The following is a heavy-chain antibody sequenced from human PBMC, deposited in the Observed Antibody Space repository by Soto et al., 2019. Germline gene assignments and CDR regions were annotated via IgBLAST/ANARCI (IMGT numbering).Heavy chain of an antibody. V-gene: IGHV4-4*02. Sequence: QVQLQESGPGLVKPSGTLSLTCAVSGGSISSSNWWSWVRQPPGKGLEWIGEIYHSGSTNYNPSLKSRVTISVDKSKTQFSLTLSSVTAADTAVYYCAGWIQLQQYYYYGMDVWGQGTTVTVSS. CDR3: AGWIQLQQYYYYGMDV. J-gene: IGHJ6*02. D-gene: IGHD5-18*01. CDR1: GGSISSSNW. CDR2: IYHSGST.